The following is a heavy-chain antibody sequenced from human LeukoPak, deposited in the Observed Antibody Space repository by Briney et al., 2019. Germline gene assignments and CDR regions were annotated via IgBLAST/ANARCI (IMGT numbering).Heavy chain of an antibody. D-gene: IGHD6-19*01. CDR2: ISSSSSYI. CDR1: GFTFSSYS. CDR3: ARDGLQQWLSTPFDY. J-gene: IGHJ4*02. V-gene: IGHV3-21*01. Sequence: GGSLRLSRAASGFTFSSYSMNWVRQAPGKGLEWVSSISSSSSYIYYADSVKGRFTISRDNAKNSLYLQMNSLRAEDTAVYYCARDGLQQWLSTPFDYWGQGTLVTVSS.